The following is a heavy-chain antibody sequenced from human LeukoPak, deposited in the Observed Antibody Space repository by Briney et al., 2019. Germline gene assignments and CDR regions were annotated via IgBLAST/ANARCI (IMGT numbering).Heavy chain of an antibody. CDR3: ARSQQLGYYYYMDV. CDR1: GYTFTSYG. V-gene: IGHV1-18*01. CDR2: ISAYNGNT. Sequence: ASVKASCKASGYTFTSYGISWVRQAPGQGLEWMGWISAYNGNTNYAQKLQGRVTMTTDTSTSTAYMELRSLRSDDTAVYYCARSQQLGYYYYMDVWGKGTTVTVSS. J-gene: IGHJ6*03. D-gene: IGHD6-13*01.